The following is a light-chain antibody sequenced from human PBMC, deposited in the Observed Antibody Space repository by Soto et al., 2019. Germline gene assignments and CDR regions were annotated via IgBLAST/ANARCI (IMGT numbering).Light chain of an antibody. CDR1: SSNIGAGYD. CDR2: ANT. J-gene: IGLJ3*02. V-gene: IGLV1-40*01. Sequence: QSVLTQPPSMSGAPGQRVTISCTGSSSNIGAGYDVHWYQQLPGTAPKLLIYANTNRPSGVPDRFSGSKSGTSASLAITGLQAEDEADYYCQSYDNSLRVFGGGTKLTVL. CDR3: QSYDNSLRV.